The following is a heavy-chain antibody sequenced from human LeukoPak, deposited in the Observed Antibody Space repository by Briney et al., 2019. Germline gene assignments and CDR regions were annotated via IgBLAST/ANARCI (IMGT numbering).Heavy chain of an antibody. Sequence: SVKVSCKASGGTFSSYAISWVRQAPGQGLEWMGGIIPIFGTANYAQKFQGRVTITTDESTSTAYMELSSLRSEDTAVYYCATHLPYSAEYYYYMDVWGKGTTVTDSS. D-gene: IGHD6-13*01. CDR2: IIPIFGTA. J-gene: IGHJ6*03. CDR3: ATHLPYSAEYYYYMDV. V-gene: IGHV1-69*05. CDR1: GGTFSSYA.